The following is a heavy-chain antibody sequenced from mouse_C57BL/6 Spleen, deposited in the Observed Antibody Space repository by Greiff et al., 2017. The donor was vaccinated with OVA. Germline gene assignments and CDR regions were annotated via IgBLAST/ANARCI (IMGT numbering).Heavy chain of an antibody. CDR2: INPGSGGT. CDR3: ARDSYYDYLFAY. Sequence: VQLQQSGAELVRPGTSVKVSCKASGYAFTNYLIEWVKQRPGQGLEWIGVINPGSGGTNYNEKFKGKATLTADKSSSTAYMQLSSLTSEDSAVCFCARDSYYDYLFAYWGQGTLVTVSA. CDR1: GYAFTNYL. J-gene: IGHJ3*01. V-gene: IGHV1-54*01. D-gene: IGHD2-4*01.